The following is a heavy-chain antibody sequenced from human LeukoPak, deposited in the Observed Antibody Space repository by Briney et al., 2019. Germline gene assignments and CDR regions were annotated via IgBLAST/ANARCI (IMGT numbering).Heavy chain of an antibody. CDR3: ASGLWFGEPKGY. V-gene: IGHV3-21*01. Sequence: GGSLRLSCAASGFIFSNNWMSWVRQAPGKGLEWVSSISSSSSYIYYADSVKGRFTISRDNAKNSLYLQMNSLRAEDTAVYYCASGLWFGEPKGYWGQGTLVTVSS. CDR2: ISSSSSYI. CDR1: GFIFSNNW. D-gene: IGHD3-10*01. J-gene: IGHJ4*02.